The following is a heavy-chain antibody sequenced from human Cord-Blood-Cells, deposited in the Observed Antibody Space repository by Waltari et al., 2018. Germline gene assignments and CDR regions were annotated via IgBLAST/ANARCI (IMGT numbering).Heavy chain of an antibody. D-gene: IGHD3-10*01. Sequence: QVPLVQPGPEVTKPGASVRGSCEASGYTSPSCHINWLPQARGQGLEWMGWMNPNSGNTGYAQKFQGRVTMTRNTSISTAYMELSSLRSEDTAVYYCARGGSGSYYNSGAFDIWGQGTMVTVSS. J-gene: IGHJ3*02. CDR1: GYTSPSCH. CDR3: ARGGSGSYYNSGAFDI. CDR2: MNPNSGNT. V-gene: IGHV1-8*01.